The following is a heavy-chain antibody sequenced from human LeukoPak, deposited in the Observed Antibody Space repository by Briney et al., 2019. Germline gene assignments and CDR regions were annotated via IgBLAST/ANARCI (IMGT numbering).Heavy chain of an antibody. V-gene: IGHV4-59*01. Sequence: SETLSLTCTVSGGSISSYYWSWIRQPPGKGLEWIGYIYYSGSTNYNPSLKSRVTISVDTSKNQFSLKLSSVTAADTAVYYCARVVTMVRGVILFDYWGQGTLVTVSS. CDR2: IYYSGST. CDR3: ARVVTMVRGVILFDY. J-gene: IGHJ4*02. D-gene: IGHD3-10*01. CDR1: GGSISSYY.